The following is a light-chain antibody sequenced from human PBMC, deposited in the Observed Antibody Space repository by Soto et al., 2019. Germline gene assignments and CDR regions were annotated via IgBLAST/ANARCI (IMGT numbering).Light chain of an antibody. CDR1: QSVGSN. CDR2: GAS. V-gene: IGKV3-15*01. CDR3: QQYTNWPYT. Sequence: EIVMTQSPATLSVSPGERASLSCRASQSVGSNLAWYQQTAGQAPRLLIYGASTRATGIPARFSGSGSRTNFTLSISSLQSEDFAVYSCQQYTNWPYTFGQGTKLEIK. J-gene: IGKJ2*01.